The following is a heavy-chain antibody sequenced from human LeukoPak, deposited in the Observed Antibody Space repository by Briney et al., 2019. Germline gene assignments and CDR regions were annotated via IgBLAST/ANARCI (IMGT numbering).Heavy chain of an antibody. CDR3: ARDEGYRYYAMDV. CDR2: IYTSGST. D-gene: IGHD5-12*01. CDR1: GGSISSGHNY. V-gene: IGHV4-61*02. Sequence: SQTLSLTCTVSGGSISSGHNYWSWIRQPAGKGLEWIGRIYTSGSTDYNPSLKSRVTISVDASKNQFSLKLSSVTAADTAVYYCARDEGYRYYAMDVWGQGTTVTVSS. J-gene: IGHJ6*02.